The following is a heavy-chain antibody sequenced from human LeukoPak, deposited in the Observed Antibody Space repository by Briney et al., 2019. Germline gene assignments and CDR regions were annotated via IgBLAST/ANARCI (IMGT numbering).Heavy chain of an antibody. V-gene: IGHV1-18*01. CDR3: ARRADYYDSSCYYY. CDR2: ISGYNGNT. Sequence: GASVKVSCKASGYTFTNYGINWVRQAPGQGLEWMGWISGYNGNTNYAQKLQGRVTMTTDTSTSTAYMELKSLRSDDTAVYYCARRADYYDSSCYYYWGQGTLVTVSS. CDR1: GYTFTNYG. J-gene: IGHJ4*02. D-gene: IGHD3-22*01.